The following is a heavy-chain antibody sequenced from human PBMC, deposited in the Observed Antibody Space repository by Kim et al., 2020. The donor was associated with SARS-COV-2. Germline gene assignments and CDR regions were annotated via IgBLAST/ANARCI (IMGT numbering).Heavy chain of an antibody. D-gene: IGHD1-26*01. Sequence: GGSLRLSCAASGFTFSSYGMHWVRQAPGKGLEWVAVIWYDGSNKYYADSVKGRFTISRDNSKNTLYLQMNSLRAEDTAVYYCARDQGATKLHKLSAFDIWGQGTMVTVSS. CDR3: ARDQGATKLHKLSAFDI. J-gene: IGHJ3*02. V-gene: IGHV3-33*01. CDR1: GFTFSSYG. CDR2: IWYDGSNK.